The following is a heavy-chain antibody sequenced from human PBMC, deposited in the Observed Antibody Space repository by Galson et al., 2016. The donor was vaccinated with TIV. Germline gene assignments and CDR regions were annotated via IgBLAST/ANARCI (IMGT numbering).Heavy chain of an antibody. D-gene: IGHD5-12*01. V-gene: IGHV4-59*01. CDR2: LYYSGIT. J-gene: IGHJ4*02. CDR3: AMTGYDPNHYDH. CDR1: GGSINSYY. Sequence: QVQLQESGPGLVKPLETLSLTCSVSGGSINSYYWSWIRQPPGKGLEWIGYLYYSGITNYNPSLKSRVTISVDRSKNQFSLKLGSVTAADTAIYYCAMTGYDPNHYDHWGQGTLVSVSS.